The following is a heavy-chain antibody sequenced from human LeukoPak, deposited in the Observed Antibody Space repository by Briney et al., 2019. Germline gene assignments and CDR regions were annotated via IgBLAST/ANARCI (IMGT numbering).Heavy chain of an antibody. J-gene: IGHJ4*02. CDR2: IYSGGAT. Sequence: GSLRLSCAASGFTVSSNYMSWVRQAPGKGLEWVSVIYSGGATYYADSVKGRFTISRDNSKNTLYLQMNSLRAEDTAVYYCAKDRYYYGSGSYYNPFDYWGQGTLVTVSS. D-gene: IGHD3-10*01. V-gene: IGHV3-66*02. CDR3: AKDRYYYGSGSYYNPFDY. CDR1: GFTVSSNY.